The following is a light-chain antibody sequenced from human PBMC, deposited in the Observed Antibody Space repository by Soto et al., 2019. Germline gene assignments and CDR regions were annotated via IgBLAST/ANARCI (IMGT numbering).Light chain of an antibody. V-gene: IGLV2-14*01. Sequence: QSVLTQPASVSGSPGQSIAISCPGTPSDVGSYDYVSWYQQHPGKVPKLMIYDVSNRPSGVSNRFSGSKSGNTASLTISGLQAEDEADYYCTSYTNNSTWVFGGGTKLTVL. CDR3: TSYTNNSTWV. J-gene: IGLJ3*02. CDR2: DVS. CDR1: PSDVGSYDY.